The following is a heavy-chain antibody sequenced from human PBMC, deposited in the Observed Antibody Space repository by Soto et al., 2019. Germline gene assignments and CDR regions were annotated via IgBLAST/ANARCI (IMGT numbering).Heavy chain of an antibody. CDR1: GGTFNSYT. Sequence: SLKVSCKASGGTFNSYTISWVRQAPGQGLEWMGRIIPILGIANYAQKFQGRVTITADKSTSTAYMELSSLRSEDTAVYYCARPDCSGGSCYSNAFDIWGQGTMVTVSS. D-gene: IGHD2-15*01. CDR3: ARPDCSGGSCYSNAFDI. CDR2: IIPILGIA. J-gene: IGHJ3*02. V-gene: IGHV1-69*02.